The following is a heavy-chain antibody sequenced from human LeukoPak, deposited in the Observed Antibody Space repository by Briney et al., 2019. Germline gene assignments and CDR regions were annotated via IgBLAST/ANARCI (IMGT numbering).Heavy chain of an antibody. D-gene: IGHD3-22*01. V-gene: IGHV3-23*01. CDR3: AGHYDSSGYRVDVFDI. J-gene: IGHJ3*02. Sequence: GGSLRLSCAASGFTFSSYWMSWVRQAPGKGLEWVSAISGSGGSTYYADSVKGRFTISRDNSKNTLYLQMNSLRAEDTAVYFCAGHYDSSGYRVDVFDIWGQGTMVTVSS. CDR2: ISGSGGST. CDR1: GFTFSSYW.